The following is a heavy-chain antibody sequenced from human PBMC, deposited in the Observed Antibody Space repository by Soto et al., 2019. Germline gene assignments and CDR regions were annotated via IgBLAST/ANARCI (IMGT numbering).Heavy chain of an antibody. J-gene: IGHJ4*02. V-gene: IGHV1-8*01. D-gene: IGHD1-1*01. CDR3: ARVGGNWNDDYFDY. CDR1: EYTFTKYD. Sequence: ASVKVSCKASEYTFTKYDINWVRQATGQGPEWMGWMNPNSGDTGYAQNFQGRVTMTRDTSTRTAYMELSSLRSEDTAVYYCARVGGNWNDDYFDYWGQGTLVTVSS. CDR2: MNPNSGDT.